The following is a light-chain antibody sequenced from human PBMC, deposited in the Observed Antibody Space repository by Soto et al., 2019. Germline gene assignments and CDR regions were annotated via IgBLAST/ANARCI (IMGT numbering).Light chain of an antibody. CDR3: QQYGSSPCT. CDR2: GAS. Sequence: EIVLTQSRGTLSLSPGERATLSCRASQSVSSSYLAWYQQKPGQAPRPLIYGASSRATGIPDRFSGSGSGTDFTLTISRLEPEDFAVYYCQQYGSSPCTFGQGTKVEIK. CDR1: QSVSSSY. J-gene: IGKJ1*01. V-gene: IGKV3-20*01.